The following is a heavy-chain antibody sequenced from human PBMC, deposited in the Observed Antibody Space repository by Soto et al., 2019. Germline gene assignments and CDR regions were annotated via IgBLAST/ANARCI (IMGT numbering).Heavy chain of an antibody. CDR1: GFTFRSYA. J-gene: IGHJ4*02. D-gene: IGHD3-22*01. CDR2: ISGSGGST. CDR3: AKGIVYYYDSSGYFAY. Sequence: GSLRLSCAASGFTFRSYAMSWVRQAPGKELEWVSAISGSGGSTYYADSVKGRFTISRDNSKNTLYLQMNSLRAEDTAVYHCAKGIVYYYDSSGYFAYWGQGTLVTVSS. V-gene: IGHV3-23*01.